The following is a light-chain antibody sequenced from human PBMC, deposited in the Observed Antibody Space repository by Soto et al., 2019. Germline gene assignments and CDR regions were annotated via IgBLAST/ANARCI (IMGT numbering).Light chain of an antibody. CDR2: KAS. CDR1: QSISNW. V-gene: IGKV1-5*03. CDR3: QQYDTYWT. Sequence: DIQMAQAPSTLSASVGDIVIITCRASQSISNWLAWYQQKPGKAPNLLIYKASSLKSGVPSRFSGSGSGTEFTLTISSLQPDDFATYYCQQYDTYWTFGQGTKVDIK. J-gene: IGKJ1*01.